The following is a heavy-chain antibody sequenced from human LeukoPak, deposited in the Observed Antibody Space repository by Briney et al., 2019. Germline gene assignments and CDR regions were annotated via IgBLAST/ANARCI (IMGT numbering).Heavy chain of an antibody. Sequence: GGSLILSCAASGFTFSSYVMNWVRQAPGKGLEWVSLISGDGVSTFYADSVKGRFSISRDNSKNSLYLEMNSLRTEDAAMYYCAKESGKFDYWGQGTLVAVSS. CDR1: GFTFSSYV. V-gene: IGHV3-43*02. CDR2: ISGDGVST. CDR3: AKESGKFDY. J-gene: IGHJ4*02.